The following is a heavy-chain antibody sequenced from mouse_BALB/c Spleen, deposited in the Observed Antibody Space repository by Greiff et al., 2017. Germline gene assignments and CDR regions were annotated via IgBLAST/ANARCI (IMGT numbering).Heavy chain of an antibody. D-gene: IGHD2-4*01. CDR3: ARPRLYYDYLYAMDY. Sequence: EVQGVESGGGLVQPGGSRKLSCAASGFTFSSFGMHWVRQAPEKGLEWVAYISSGSSTIYYADTVKGRFTISRDNPKNTLFLQMTSLRSEDTAMYYCARPRLYYDYLYAMDYWGQGTSVTVSS. CDR1: GFTFSSFG. J-gene: IGHJ4*01. V-gene: IGHV5-17*02. CDR2: ISSGSSTI.